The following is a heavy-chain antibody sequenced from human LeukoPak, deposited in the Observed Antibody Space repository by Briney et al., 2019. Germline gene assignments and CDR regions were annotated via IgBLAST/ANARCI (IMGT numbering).Heavy chain of an antibody. CDR3: ARGFMTTVTSDAFDI. D-gene: IGHD4-11*01. CDR1: GGSISSYY. V-gene: IGHV4-59*01. Sequence: PSETLSLTCTVSGGSISSYYWSWIRQPPGKGLEWIGYIYYSGSTNYNPSLKSRVTISVDTSKNQFSLKLSSVTAADTAVYYCARGFMTTVTSDAFDIWGQGTMVTVSS. J-gene: IGHJ3*02. CDR2: IYYSGST.